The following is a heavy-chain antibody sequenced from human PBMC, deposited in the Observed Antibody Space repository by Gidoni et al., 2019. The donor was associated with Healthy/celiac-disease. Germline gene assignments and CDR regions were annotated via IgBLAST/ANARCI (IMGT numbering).Heavy chain of an antibody. CDR1: GYTFTSYY. D-gene: IGHD1-1*01. J-gene: IGHJ6*02. Sequence: QVQLVQSGAEVKKPGASVTVSCKASGYTFTSYYLHWVRQAPGQGLEWMGIINPSGGSTSYAQKFQGRVTMTRDTSTSTVYMELSSLRSEDTAVYYCAREERAGAYYYGMDVWGQGTTVTVSS. V-gene: IGHV1-46*01. CDR2: INPSGGST. CDR3: AREERAGAYYYGMDV.